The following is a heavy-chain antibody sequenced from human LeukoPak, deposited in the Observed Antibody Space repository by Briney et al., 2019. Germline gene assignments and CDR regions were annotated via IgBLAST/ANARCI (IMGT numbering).Heavy chain of an antibody. CDR1: GYTSDTSS. CDR2: ISPQSGNT. Sequence: ASVKVSCKAFGYTSDTSSITWVRQAPGQRLEWMGWISPQSGNTQYAQGVQGRVTMTTDTSRSTAYMELRSLRPDDTAVYYCTRVRNSNNWWGAFDIWGQGTMVTVSS. J-gene: IGHJ3*02. D-gene: IGHD1-1*01. CDR3: TRVRNSNNWWGAFDI. V-gene: IGHV1-18*01.